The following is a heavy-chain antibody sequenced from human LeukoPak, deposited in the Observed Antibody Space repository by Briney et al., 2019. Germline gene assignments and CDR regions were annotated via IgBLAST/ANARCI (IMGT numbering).Heavy chain of an antibody. J-gene: IGHJ4*02. CDR2: IDPSDSYT. Sequence: GESLKISCKGSGYSFTDYWISWVRQMPGKGLEWMGRIDPSDSYTKYSPSFEGHVTISVDKSISTAFLQWNSLKASDSAMYYCATGASKVTTDFANYWGQGTQVAVSS. CDR3: ATGASKVTTDFANY. V-gene: IGHV5-10-1*01. D-gene: IGHD4-17*01. CDR1: GYSFTDYW.